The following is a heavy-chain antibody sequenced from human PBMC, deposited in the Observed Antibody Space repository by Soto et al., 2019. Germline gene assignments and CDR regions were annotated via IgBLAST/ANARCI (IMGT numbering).Heavy chain of an antibody. Sequence: QLQLQESGPGLVKPSETLSLTCTVSGGSISSSSYYWGWIRQPPGKGLEWIGSNYYNSSTYYNPSLKSLVTLSVDTSKNQFSLKLSSVTAADTAVYSWARHTPAISISDHWGQGTLVTVSS. CDR1: GGSISSSSYY. V-gene: IGHV4-39*01. CDR2: NYYNSST. CDR3: ARHTPAISISDH. D-gene: IGHD2-15*01. J-gene: IGHJ4*02.